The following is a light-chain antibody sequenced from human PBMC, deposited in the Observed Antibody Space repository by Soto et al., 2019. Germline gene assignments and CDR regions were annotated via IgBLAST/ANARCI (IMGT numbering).Light chain of an antibody. CDR3: QRYGTSPIT. V-gene: IGKV3-20*01. Sequence: ETVLTQSPGTLSLSPGDRATLSCRASQSVYNSHLAWYQQKPGQAPRLLIYGASSWATGSPDRFSGSGSETDFTLTISRLEPEDFAVYYCQRYGTSPITFGQGTRLEIK. J-gene: IGKJ5*01. CDR1: QSVYNSH. CDR2: GAS.